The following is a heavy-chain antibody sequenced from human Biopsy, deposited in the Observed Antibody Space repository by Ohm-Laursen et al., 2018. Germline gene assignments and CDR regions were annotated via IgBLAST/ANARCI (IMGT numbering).Heavy chain of an antibody. CDR2: ISSSGATI. CDR3: ARARDDFVVVPAAFFDF. D-gene: IGHD2-15*01. V-gene: IGHV3-11*01. Sequence: SLRLFCTASGFTFSDHHMAWVRQAPGKGLEWLSYISSSGATIKYADSVKGRFTISRDNAKNSLYLRMNSLRAEDTAVYFCARARDDFVVVPAAFFDFWGQGTLVTVSS. CDR1: GFTFSDHH. J-gene: IGHJ4*02.